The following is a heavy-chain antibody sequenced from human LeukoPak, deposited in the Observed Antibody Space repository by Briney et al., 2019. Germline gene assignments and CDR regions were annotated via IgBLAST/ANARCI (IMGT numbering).Heavy chain of an antibody. CDR2: IYTSGST. D-gene: IGHD6-13*01. J-gene: IGHJ4*02. CDR1: GGSISSNY. Sequence: SETLSLTCTASGGSISSNYWSWIRQPAGKGLEWIGRIYTSGSTNYNPSLKSRVTMSVDTSKNQFSLKLSSVTAADTAVYYCPRGPAATADLDYWGQGTLVIVSS. V-gene: IGHV4-4*07. CDR3: PRGPAATADLDY.